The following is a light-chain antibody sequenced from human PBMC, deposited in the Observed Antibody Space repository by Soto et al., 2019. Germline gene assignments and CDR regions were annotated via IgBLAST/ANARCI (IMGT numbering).Light chain of an antibody. CDR1: SSDVGGYND. CDR2: DVS. CDR3: SSYTSSSTRV. Sequence: QSALTQPASVSGSPGQSITISCSGTSSDVGGYNDVSWYQQHPGKAHKLMIYDVSYRPSGVSNRFSGSKSGNTASLTISGLQAEDEADYYFSSYTSSSTRVFGGGTKLTVL. J-gene: IGLJ2*01. V-gene: IGLV2-14*03.